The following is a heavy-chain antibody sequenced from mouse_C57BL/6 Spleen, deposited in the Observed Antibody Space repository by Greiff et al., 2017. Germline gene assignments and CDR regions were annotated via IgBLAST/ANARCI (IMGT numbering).Heavy chain of an antibody. J-gene: IGHJ4*01. V-gene: IGHV1-42*01. Sequence: VQLQQSGPELVKPGASVKISCKASGYSFTGYYMNWVKQSPEKNLEWIGEINPSTGGTTYNQKFKAKATLTVDKSSSTAYMQLKSLTSEDSAVYYCARDTTVVGGYYAMDYWGQGTSVTVSS. CDR2: INPSTGGT. CDR1: GYSFTGYY. D-gene: IGHD1-1*01. CDR3: ARDTTVVGGYYAMDY.